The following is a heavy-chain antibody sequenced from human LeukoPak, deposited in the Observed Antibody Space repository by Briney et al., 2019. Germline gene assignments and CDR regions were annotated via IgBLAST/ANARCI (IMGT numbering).Heavy chain of an antibody. D-gene: IGHD6-19*01. CDR2: ISWNSDSI. V-gene: IGHV3-9*01. CDR3: AKDMYSSGWYGAFDI. J-gene: IGHJ3*02. CDR1: GFSFDDHA. Sequence: GGSLRLSCAASGFSFDDHAMHWVRQAPGKGLEWVPGISWNSDSIGYGDSVKGRFTISRDNAKNSLYLQMNSLTTEDTALYYCAKDMYSSGWYGAFDIWGQGTMVTVSS.